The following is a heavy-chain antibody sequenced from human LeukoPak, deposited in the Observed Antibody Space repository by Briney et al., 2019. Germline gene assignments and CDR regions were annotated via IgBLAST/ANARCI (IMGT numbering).Heavy chain of an antibody. V-gene: IGHV3-21*01. CDR2: ISSSSSYI. CDR1: GFTFSSYS. CDR3: ARVGYCSSTSCLRDAFDI. Sequence: GGSLRLYCAASGFTFSSYSMNWVRQAPGKGLEWLSSISSSSSYIYYADSVKGRFTISRDNAKNSLYLQMNSLRAEDTAVYYCARVGYCSSTSCLRDAFDIWGQGTMVTVSS. D-gene: IGHD2-2*01. J-gene: IGHJ3*02.